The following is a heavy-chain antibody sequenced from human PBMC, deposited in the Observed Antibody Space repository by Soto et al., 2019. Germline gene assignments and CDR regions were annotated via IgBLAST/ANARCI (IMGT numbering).Heavy chain of an antibody. CDR1: GFTFRSSA. D-gene: IGHD6-13*01. CDR3: AKDQIARAMDY. V-gene: IGHV3-23*01. Sequence: QLGASLRLSSPASGFTFRSSAMSWVRQAPGTGLEWISAISGSGSGSGGSTYYADSVKGRFTISRDNSRNTLYLQMNSLRAEDTAVYYCAKDQIARAMDYWGQGT. J-gene: IGHJ4*02. CDR2: ISGSGSGSGGST.